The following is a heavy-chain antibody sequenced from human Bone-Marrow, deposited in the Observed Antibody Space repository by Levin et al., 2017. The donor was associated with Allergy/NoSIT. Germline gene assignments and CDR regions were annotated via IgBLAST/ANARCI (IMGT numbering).Heavy chain of an antibody. V-gene: IGHV4-61*01. CDR2: IDYKKST. CDR3: ARDFDYYYYMDV. Sequence: PSETLSLTCSVSGASVNSGSNYWSWIRQSPGKGLEWIGCIDYKKSTKYNPSLRSRVTISADTSKNQFSLTLNFVTAADTAVYYCARDFDYYYYMDVWGKGTTVTVSS. J-gene: IGHJ6*03. CDR1: GASVNSGSNY.